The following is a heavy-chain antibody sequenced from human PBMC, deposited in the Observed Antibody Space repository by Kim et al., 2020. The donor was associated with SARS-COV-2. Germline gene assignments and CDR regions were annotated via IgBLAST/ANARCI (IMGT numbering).Heavy chain of an antibody. CDR2: INAGNGNT. J-gene: IGHJ5*02. CDR3: ARDWCRDDILTGYLCWFDP. D-gene: IGHD3-9*01. CDR1: GYTFTSYA. V-gene: IGHV1-3*01. Sequence: ASVKVSCKASGYTFTSYAMHWVRQAPGQRLEWMGWINAGNGNTKYSQKFQGRVTITRDTSASTAYMELSSLRSEDTAVYYCARDWCRDDILTGYLCWFDPWGQGTLVTVSS.